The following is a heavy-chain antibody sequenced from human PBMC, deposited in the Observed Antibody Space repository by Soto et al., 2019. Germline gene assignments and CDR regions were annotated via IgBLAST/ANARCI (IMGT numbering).Heavy chain of an antibody. Sequence: GGSLRLSCTASGFTFSTYGMHWVRQAPGKGLEWVAVISFDANNKYYTDSVKGRFTISRDNSKDTLYLQMNSLRAEDTAVYYCARDWSRWDYWGQGTLVTVSS. D-gene: IGHD2-15*01. V-gene: IGHV3-30*03. CDR2: ISFDANNK. CDR1: GFTFSTYG. CDR3: ARDWSRWDY. J-gene: IGHJ4*02.